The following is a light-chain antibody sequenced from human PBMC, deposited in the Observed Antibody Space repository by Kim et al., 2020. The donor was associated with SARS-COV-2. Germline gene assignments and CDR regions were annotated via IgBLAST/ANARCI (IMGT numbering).Light chain of an antibody. J-gene: IGKJ4*01. CDR1: QSVRDN. CDR2: GAS. Sequence: EIVMTQSPATLSVSPGESATLSCRASQSVRDNVAWYHQKPGQAPRLLMFGASTRATGIPGRFSGSWSGTEFTLTISSLQSEDFAVYYCQQYFQWVTFGGGTKVGIK. CDR3: QQYFQWVT. V-gene: IGKV3-15*01.